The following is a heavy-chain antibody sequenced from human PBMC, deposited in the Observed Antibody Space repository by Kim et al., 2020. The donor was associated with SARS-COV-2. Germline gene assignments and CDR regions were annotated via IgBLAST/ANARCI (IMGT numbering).Heavy chain of an antibody. Sequence: SETLSLTCTVSGGSISSYYWSWIRQPPGKGLEWIGYIYYSGSTNYNPSLKSRVTISVDTSKNQFSLKLSSVTAADTAVYYCARMVTIFWSYGMDVWGQGTTVPVSS. CDR3: ARMVTIFWSYGMDV. D-gene: IGHD3-9*01. V-gene: IGHV4-59*13. CDR1: GGSISSYY. CDR2: IYYSGST. J-gene: IGHJ6*02.